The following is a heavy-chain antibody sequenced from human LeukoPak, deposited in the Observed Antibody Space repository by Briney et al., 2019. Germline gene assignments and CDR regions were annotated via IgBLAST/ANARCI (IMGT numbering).Heavy chain of an antibody. D-gene: IGHD6-19*01. CDR2: IYSSENT. J-gene: IGHJ2*01. CDR3: ARFHSGPSGWYVLWYFDL. CDR1: GGSVSSYY. Sequence: SSETLSLTRTVSGGSVSSYYWSWIRQPPGKGLEWIGYIYSSENTKYNSSLESRVTMSVDTSKNQFFLKLSSVTAADTAVYYCARFHSGPSGWYVLWYFDLWGRGTLVTVSS. V-gene: IGHV4-4*09.